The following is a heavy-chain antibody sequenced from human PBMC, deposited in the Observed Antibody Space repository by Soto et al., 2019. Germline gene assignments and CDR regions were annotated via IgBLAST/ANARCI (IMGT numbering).Heavy chain of an antibody. V-gene: IGHV3-23*01. CDR3: AKEIYLYYYDSSGYCSFDY. Sequence: AGGSLRLSCAASGFTFSSYAMSWVRQAPGKGLEWVSAISGSGGSTYYADSVKGRFTISRDNSKNTLYLQMNSLRAEDTAVYYCAKEIYLYYYDSSGYCSFDYWGQGTLVTVSS. CDR2: ISGSGGST. D-gene: IGHD3-22*01. CDR1: GFTFSSYA. J-gene: IGHJ4*02.